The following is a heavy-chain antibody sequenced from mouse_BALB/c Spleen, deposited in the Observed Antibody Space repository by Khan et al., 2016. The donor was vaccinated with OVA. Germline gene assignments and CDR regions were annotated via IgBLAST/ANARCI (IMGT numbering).Heavy chain of an antibody. Sequence: EVQLQESGPDLVKPSQSLTLTCTVSGSSITNGYSWYWIRRLPGNQLEWMSYISLSGNIQYNPSFKGRTSVTRDTSTNQFFLQLNSVTTEDTAIYYCARDGNYLDYWGQGTSVTVSS. CDR1: GSSITNGYS. D-gene: IGHD2-1*01. J-gene: IGHJ4*01. V-gene: IGHV3-1*02. CDR3: ARDGNYLDY. CDR2: ISLSGNI.